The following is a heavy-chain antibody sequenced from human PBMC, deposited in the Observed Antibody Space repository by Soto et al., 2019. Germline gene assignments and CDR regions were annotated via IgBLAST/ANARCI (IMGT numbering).Heavy chain of an antibody. CDR2: TYYSGKT. CDR3: AKNLPRTGRFDY. J-gene: IGHJ4*02. CDR1: VASITSTTYF. V-gene: IGHV4-39*01. Sequence: PSETLSLTCTLSVASITSTTYFWAWIRKPPGKGLEWVGSTYYSGKTHYNPSLKSRVTISVDRSKNQFSLQMSSVTAADTAVYYCAKNLPRTGRFDYRGQGSLVTVSS.